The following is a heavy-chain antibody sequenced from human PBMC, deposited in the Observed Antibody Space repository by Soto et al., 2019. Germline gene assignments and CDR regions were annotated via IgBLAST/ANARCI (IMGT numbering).Heavy chain of an antibody. Sequence: GGSLRLSCAASGFTFSSYAMHWVRQAPGKGLEWVAVISYDGSNKYYADSVKGRFAISRDNSKNTLYLQMNSLRAEDTAVYYCASRGHCSSTSCSPPGDYFDYWGQGT. CDR2: ISYDGSNK. J-gene: IGHJ4*02. CDR1: GFTFSSYA. D-gene: IGHD2-2*01. V-gene: IGHV3-30*09. CDR3: ASRGHCSSTSCSPPGDYFDY.